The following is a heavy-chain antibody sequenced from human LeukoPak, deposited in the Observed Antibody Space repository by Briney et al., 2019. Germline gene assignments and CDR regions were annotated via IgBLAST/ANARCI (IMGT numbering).Heavy chain of an antibody. CDR1: GGTFSSYA. J-gene: IGHJ4*02. D-gene: IGHD3-3*01. CDR2: IIPIFGTA. Sequence: ASVKVSCKASGGTFSSYAISWVRQAPGQGLEWMGGIIPIFGTANYAQKFQGRVTITADESTSTAYMELRSLRSDDTAVYYCGRVGIFWSTDYWGQGTLVTVSS. V-gene: IGHV1-69*01. CDR3: GRVGIFWSTDY.